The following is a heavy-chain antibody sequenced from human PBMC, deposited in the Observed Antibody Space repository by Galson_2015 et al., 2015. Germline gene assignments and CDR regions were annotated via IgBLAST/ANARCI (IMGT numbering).Heavy chain of an antibody. CDR1: GYSFTTYW. CDR3: ARVTPELSVDC. D-gene: IGHD3-16*02. V-gene: IGHV5-51*03. CDR2: IYPSDSDT. Sequence: QSGAEVKKPGESLKISCTGSGYSFTTYWIAWVRQMSGKGLEWMAIIYPSDSDTRYSPSFLGQVTISADKSISTAYLQWSSLKASDTAMYYCARVTPELSVDCWGQGTLVTVSS. J-gene: IGHJ4*02.